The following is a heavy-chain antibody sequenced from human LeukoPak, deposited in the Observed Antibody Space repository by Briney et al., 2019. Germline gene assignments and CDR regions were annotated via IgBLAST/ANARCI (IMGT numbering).Heavy chain of an antibody. Sequence: PGGSLRLSCAASGFTFSSYSMTWVRQAPGKGLEWVSSISSSSSYIYYADSVKGRFTISRDNAKNSLYLQMNSLRAEDTAVYYCARDYRYCSSTSCYTTAFDIWGQGTMVTVSS. CDR3: ARDYRYCSSTSCYTTAFDI. CDR2: ISSSSSYI. D-gene: IGHD2-2*02. CDR1: GFTFSSYS. J-gene: IGHJ3*02. V-gene: IGHV3-21*01.